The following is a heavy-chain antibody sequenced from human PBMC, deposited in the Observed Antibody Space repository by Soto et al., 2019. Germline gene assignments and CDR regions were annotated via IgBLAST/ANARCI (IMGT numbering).Heavy chain of an antibody. V-gene: IGHV3-30-3*01. D-gene: IGHD2-2*01. CDR2: ISYDGSNK. J-gene: IGHJ4*02. CDR1: GFTFSSYA. Sequence: GGSLRLSCAASGFTFSSYAMHWVRQAPGKGLEWVAVISYDGSNKYYADSVKGRFTISRDNSKNTLYLQMNSLRAEDTAVYYCARASSCNYWGQGTLVTVSS. CDR3: ARASSCNY.